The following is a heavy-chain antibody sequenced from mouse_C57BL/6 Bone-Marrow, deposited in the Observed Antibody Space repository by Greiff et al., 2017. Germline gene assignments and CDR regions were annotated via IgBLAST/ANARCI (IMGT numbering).Heavy chain of an antibody. D-gene: IGHD1-1*01. V-gene: IGHV1-59*01. CDR1: GYTFTSYW. CDR3: ARAGVSYGSSCAWFAY. CDR2: IDPSDSYT. Sequence: VQLQQPGAELVRPGTSVKLSCKASGYTFTSYWMHWVKQRPGQGLEWIGVIDPSDSYTNYNQKFKGKATLTVDTSSSTAYMQLSSLTSEDSAVYYCARAGVSYGSSCAWFAYWGQGTLVTVTA. J-gene: IGHJ3*01.